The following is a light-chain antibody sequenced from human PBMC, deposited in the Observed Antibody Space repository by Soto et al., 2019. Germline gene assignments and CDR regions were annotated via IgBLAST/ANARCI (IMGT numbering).Light chain of an antibody. CDR1: QSVSSN. V-gene: IGKV3-15*01. Sequence: EIVMTQSPATLSVSPGERATLSCRASQSVSSNLAWYQQKPCQAPRLLIYGASPRATGIPARFSGSGSGTEFTLTISSLQSEDFAVYYCQQYNNWPPLTFGGGTKVEIE. CDR2: GAS. CDR3: QQYNNWPPLT. J-gene: IGKJ4*01.